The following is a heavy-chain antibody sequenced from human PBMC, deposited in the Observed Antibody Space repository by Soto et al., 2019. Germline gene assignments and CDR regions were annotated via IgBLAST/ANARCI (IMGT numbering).Heavy chain of an antibody. Sequence: NPSETLSLTCAVYGGSFSGYYWSWIRQPPGKGLEWIGEINHSGSTNYNPSLKSRVTISVDTSKNQFSLKVTSMTAADTTVYYCALWGSYRSFDNWGQGTLVTVSS. CDR3: ALWGSYRSFDN. CDR1: GGSFSGYY. D-gene: IGHD3-16*02. CDR2: INHSGST. J-gene: IGHJ4*02. V-gene: IGHV4-34*01.